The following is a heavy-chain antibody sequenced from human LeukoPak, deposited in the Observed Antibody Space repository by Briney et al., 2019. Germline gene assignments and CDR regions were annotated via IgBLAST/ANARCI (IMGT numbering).Heavy chain of an antibody. CDR2: INSNSGGT. CDR1: GYTFTGYY. Sequence: ASAKVSCKASGYTFTGYYMHWVRQAPGQGLEWMGWINSNSGGTNYAQKFQGRVTMTRDTSISTVYMELSRLRSDDAAVYYCAREKVEGANWFDPWGQGTLVTVFS. V-gene: IGHV1-2*02. CDR3: AREKVEGANWFDP. J-gene: IGHJ5*02. D-gene: IGHD2-15*01.